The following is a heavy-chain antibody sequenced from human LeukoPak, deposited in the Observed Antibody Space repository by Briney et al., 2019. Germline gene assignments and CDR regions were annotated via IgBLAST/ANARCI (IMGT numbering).Heavy chain of an antibody. Sequence: GGSLRLSCAASGFTFSSYSMNWVRQAPGKGLEWVSSISSSSSYIYYADSVKGRFTISRDNAKNSLYLQMNSLRAEDTAVYYCARVGKVAAAHSFDYWGQGTLVTVSS. CDR2: ISSSSSYI. CDR3: ARVGKVAAAHSFDY. V-gene: IGHV3-21*01. D-gene: IGHD6-13*01. J-gene: IGHJ4*02. CDR1: GFTFSSYS.